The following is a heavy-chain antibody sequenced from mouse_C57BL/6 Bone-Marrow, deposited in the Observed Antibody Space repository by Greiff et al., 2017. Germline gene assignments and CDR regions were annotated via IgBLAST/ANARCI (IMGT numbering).Heavy chain of an antibody. CDR2: IDPSDSYT. CDR3: ARRIRAY. Sequence: QVHVKQPGAELVRPGTSVKLSCKASGYTFTSYWMHWVKQRPGQGLEWIRVIDPSDSYTNYNQKFKGKATLTVDTSSSTAYMQLSSLTSEDSAVYYCARRIRAYWGQGTLVTVSA. CDR1: GYTFTSYW. V-gene: IGHV1-59*01. D-gene: IGHD2-4*01. J-gene: IGHJ3*01.